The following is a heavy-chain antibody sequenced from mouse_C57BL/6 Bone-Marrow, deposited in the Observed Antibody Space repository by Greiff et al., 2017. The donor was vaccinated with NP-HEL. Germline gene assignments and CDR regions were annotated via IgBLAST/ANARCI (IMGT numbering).Heavy chain of an antibody. J-gene: IGHJ2*01. CDR3: ARKDSSGYSYFDY. Sequence: VHLVESGPGLVQPSQSLSITCTVSGFSLTSYGVHWVRQSPGKGLEWLGVIWSGGSTDYNAAFISRLSISKDNSKSQVFFKMNSLQADDTAIYYCARKDSSGYSYFDYWGQGTTLTVAS. CDR1: GFSLTSYG. V-gene: IGHV2-2*01. CDR2: IWSGGST. D-gene: IGHD3-2*02.